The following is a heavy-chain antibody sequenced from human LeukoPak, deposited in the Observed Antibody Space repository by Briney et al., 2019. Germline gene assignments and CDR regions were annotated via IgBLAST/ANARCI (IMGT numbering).Heavy chain of an antibody. Sequence: PSETLSLTCTVSGGSISSASYYWSWIRQPAGKGLEWIGRIYISGSTNYNPSLKSRVTISVDTSKNQFSLKLTSVSAADTAVYYCARGSGYSYGYPFGYWGQGTLVTVSS. J-gene: IGHJ4*02. CDR2: IYISGST. D-gene: IGHD5-18*01. CDR1: GGSISSASYY. V-gene: IGHV4-61*02. CDR3: ARGSGYSYGYPFGY.